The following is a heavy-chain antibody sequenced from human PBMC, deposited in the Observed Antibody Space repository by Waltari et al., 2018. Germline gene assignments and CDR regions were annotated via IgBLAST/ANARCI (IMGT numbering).Heavy chain of an antibody. CDR1: GYTFTGYF. CDR2: INPKRGGT. CDR3: ARDLEYTSSFGY. D-gene: IGHD6-6*01. V-gene: IGHV1-2*02. J-gene: IGHJ4*02. Sequence: QVQLVQSGAEVRNPGASVRVSCKASGYTFTGYFVHWVRQAPGQGLEWMGWINPKRGGTKYAQKFQGRVTMTGDTSISTVHMDLRGLRSDDAAVYYCARDLEYTSSFGYWGQGSLVTVSS.